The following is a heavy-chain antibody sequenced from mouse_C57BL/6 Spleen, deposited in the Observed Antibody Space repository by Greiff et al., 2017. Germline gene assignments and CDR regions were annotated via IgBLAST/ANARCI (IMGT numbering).Heavy chain of an antibody. J-gene: IGHJ1*03. V-gene: IGHV1-64*01. CDR1: GYTFTSYW. D-gene: IGHD1-1*01. Sequence: QVQLQQPGAELVKPGASVKLSCKASGYTFTSYWMHWVKQRPGQGLEWIGMIHPNSGSTNYNEKFKSKATLTVDKSSSTAYMQLSSLTSEDSAVYYCARDNGSSYNWYFDDWGTGTKDTVSS. CDR3: ARDNGSSYNWYFDD. CDR2: IHPNSGST.